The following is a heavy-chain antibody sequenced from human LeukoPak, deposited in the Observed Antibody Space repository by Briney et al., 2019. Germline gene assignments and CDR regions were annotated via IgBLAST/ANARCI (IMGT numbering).Heavy chain of an antibody. CDR2: ISSSSSYI. CDR3: ARGEGFGELFSY. J-gene: IGHJ4*02. CDR1: GFTFSSYS. D-gene: IGHD3-10*01. V-gene: IGHV3-21*01. Sequence: PGGSLRLSCAASGFTFSSYSMSWVRQAPGKGLEWVSSISSSSSYIYYADSVRGRFTISRDNAKNSLYLQMNSLRAEDTAVYYCARGEGFGELFSYWGQGTLVTVSP.